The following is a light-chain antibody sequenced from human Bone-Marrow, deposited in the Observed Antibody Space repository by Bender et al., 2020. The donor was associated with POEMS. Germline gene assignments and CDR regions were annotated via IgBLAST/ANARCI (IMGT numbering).Light chain of an antibody. J-gene: IGLJ3*02. CDR2: GND. Sequence: QSVLTQPPSASGTPGQRVTISCSGSSSNIGGNAVNWWQQLPGTAPKLLISGNDQRPSGVPDRFSGAQAGTSAPLAISGLQSEGVAEYFCSAWEGILNGGVCRGGTERTVL. CDR1: SSNIGGNA. V-gene: IGLV1-44*01. CDR3: SAWEGILNGGV.